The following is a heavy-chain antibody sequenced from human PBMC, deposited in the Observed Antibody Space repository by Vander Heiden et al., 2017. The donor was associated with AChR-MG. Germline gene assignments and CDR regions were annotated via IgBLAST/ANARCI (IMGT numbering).Heavy chain of an antibody. Sequence: QVQLVQSGAEVKKPGASVKVSCTASGYTFTSYDINWVRQATGQGLEWMGWMNPNSGNTGYAQKFQGRVTMTRNTSISTAYMELSSLRSEDTDVYYCARGDLSNAGFYYYYMDVWGKGTTVTVSS. V-gene: IGHV1-8*01. J-gene: IGHJ6*03. CDR2: MNPNSGNT. CDR1: GYTFTSYD. CDR3: ARGDLSNAGFYYYYMDV.